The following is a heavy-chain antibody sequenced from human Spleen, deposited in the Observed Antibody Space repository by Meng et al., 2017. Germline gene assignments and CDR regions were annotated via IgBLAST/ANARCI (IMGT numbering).Heavy chain of an antibody. Sequence: SCKPSGYNFPDYYIHWVRQAPGKGLEWISRLDPGGGDPKYADSVKGRFTISRDNARDTVFLQMNSLSGDDTAVYYCANDRLSEWGQGTLVTVSS. V-gene: IGHV3-74*03. J-gene: IGHJ1*01. D-gene: IGHD1-1*01. CDR2: LDPGGGDP. CDR1: GYNFPDYY. CDR3: ANDRLSE.